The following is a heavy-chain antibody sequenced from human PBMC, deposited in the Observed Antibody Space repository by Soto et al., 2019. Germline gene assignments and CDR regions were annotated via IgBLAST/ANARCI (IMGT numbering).Heavy chain of an antibody. J-gene: IGHJ4*02. V-gene: IGHV3-74*01. CDR1: GFTFSAYW. CDR3: ARGPRVSSTGTGAH. CDR2: ISDDGSTA. D-gene: IGHD1-1*01. Sequence: GSLRLSCAVSGFTFSAYWMHWVRQVPGKGLTWVSRISDDGSTATYADSVKGRFVISRDNAKNSLYLEMNTLRADDSGLYYCARGPRVSSTGTGAHWGRGTLVTVSS.